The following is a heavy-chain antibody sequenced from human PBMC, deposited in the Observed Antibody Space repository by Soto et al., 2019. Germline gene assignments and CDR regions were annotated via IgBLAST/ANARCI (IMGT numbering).Heavy chain of an antibody. CDR3: ARSTLIGWFDP. J-gene: IGHJ5*02. CDR1: GGSISSYY. V-gene: IGHV4-59*01. CDR2: IYYSGST. D-gene: IGHD2-21*01. Sequence: SETLSLTCTVSGGSISSYYWSWIRQPPGKGLEWIGYIYYSGSTNYNPSLKSRVTISVDTSKNQFSLKLSSVTAADTAVYYCARSTLIGWFDPWGQGTLVTVSS.